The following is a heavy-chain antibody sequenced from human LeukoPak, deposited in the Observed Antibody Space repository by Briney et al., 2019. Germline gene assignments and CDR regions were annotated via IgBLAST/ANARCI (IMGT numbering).Heavy chain of an antibody. Sequence: SETLSLTCTVSGGSISGSSYYWGWICQPPGKGLEWIGSIYYSGSTYYNPSLKSRVTISVDTSKNQFSLKLSSVTAADTAVCYCARRRYSYGYAFDIWGQGTMVTVSS. D-gene: IGHD5-18*01. CDR3: ARRRYSYGYAFDI. CDR1: GGSISGSSYY. V-gene: IGHV4-39*01. J-gene: IGHJ3*02. CDR2: IYYSGST.